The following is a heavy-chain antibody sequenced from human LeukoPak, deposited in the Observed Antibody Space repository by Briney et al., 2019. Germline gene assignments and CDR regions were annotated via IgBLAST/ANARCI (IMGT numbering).Heavy chain of an antibody. CDR2: ISSSSSYI. J-gene: IGHJ4*02. Sequence: KPGGSLRLSCVASGFTFSSYSMNWVRQAPGKGLECVSSISSSSSYIYYADSVKGRFTISRDNAKNSLYLQMNSLRAEDTSVYYCAGDFHAGKGYWGQGTLATVSS. V-gene: IGHV3-21*01. D-gene: IGHD4-23*01. CDR1: GFTFSSYS. CDR3: AGDFHAGKGY.